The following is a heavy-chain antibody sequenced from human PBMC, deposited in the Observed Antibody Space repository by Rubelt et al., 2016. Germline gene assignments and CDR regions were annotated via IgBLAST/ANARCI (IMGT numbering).Heavy chain of an antibody. CDR3: ARDLKPWDIGLER. J-gene: IGHJ4*02. CDR2: INHSGST. CDR1: GGSFSGYY. Sequence: QVQLQQWGAGLLKPSENLSLTCAVYGGSFSGYYWSWIRQPPGKGLEWIGEINHSGSTNYNPSLKSGVTISVDTAKTQVSLKLSSVNAAYTAVYYCARDLKPWDIGLERWGQGTLVTVSS. V-gene: IGHV4-34*01. D-gene: IGHD5-12*01.